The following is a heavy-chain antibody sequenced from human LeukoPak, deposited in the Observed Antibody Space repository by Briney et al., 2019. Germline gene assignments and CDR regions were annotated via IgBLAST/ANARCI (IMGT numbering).Heavy chain of an antibody. V-gene: IGHV3-7*01. CDR1: GFTSSSYW. D-gene: IGHD3-10*01. CDR2: IKKDGSEK. CDR3: ARGRPDYASY. Sequence: PGGSLRLSCAASGFTSSSYWMSWVRQAPGKGLEWVANIKKDGSEKYYVDSVKGRFTISRDNAKNSLYLHMNSLRAEDTAVYYCARGRPDYASYWGQGTLVTVCS. J-gene: IGHJ4*02.